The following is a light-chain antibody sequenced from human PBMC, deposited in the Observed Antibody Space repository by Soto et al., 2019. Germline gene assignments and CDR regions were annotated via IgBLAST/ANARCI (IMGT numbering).Light chain of an antibody. Sequence: EIVMTQSPATLSVSPGERATLACRASQSVSSKLAWFQQKPGQAPSLLIYGVSTRAIGVPVRFSGSGSGTELTLTINSLQSEDFAVYYCQQYNNWLWTFGKGTKVDIK. CDR2: GVS. CDR1: QSVSSK. V-gene: IGKV3-15*01. J-gene: IGKJ1*01. CDR3: QQYNNWLWT.